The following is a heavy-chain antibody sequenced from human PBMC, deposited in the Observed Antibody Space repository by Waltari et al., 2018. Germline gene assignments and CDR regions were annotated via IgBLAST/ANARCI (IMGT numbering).Heavy chain of an antibody. CDR1: GGSFSGYY. V-gene: IGHV4-34*01. Sequence: QVQLQQWGAGLLKPSETLSLTCAVYGGSFSGYYWSWIRQPPGKGLEWIGEINHSGSTNYNPSLKSRVTISVDTSKNQFSLKLSSVTAADTAVYYCATQYSSSSGGYYYYYMDVWGKGTTVTVSS. D-gene: IGHD6-6*01. J-gene: IGHJ6*03. CDR2: INHSGST. CDR3: ATQYSSSSGGYYYYYMDV.